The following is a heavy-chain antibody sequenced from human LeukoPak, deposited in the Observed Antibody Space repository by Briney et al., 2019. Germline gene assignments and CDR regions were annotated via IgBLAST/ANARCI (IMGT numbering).Heavy chain of an antibody. CDR2: IYYSGST. Sequence: SQTLSLTCTVSGGSISSGGYYWSWIRQHPGKGLEWIGYIYYSGSTYYNPSLKSRVTISVDTSKSQFSLKLSSVTAADTAVYYCARADSWFGEFNFDYWGQGTLVTVSS. J-gene: IGHJ4*02. D-gene: IGHD3-10*01. CDR3: ARADSWFGEFNFDY. CDR1: GGSISSGGYY. V-gene: IGHV4-31*03.